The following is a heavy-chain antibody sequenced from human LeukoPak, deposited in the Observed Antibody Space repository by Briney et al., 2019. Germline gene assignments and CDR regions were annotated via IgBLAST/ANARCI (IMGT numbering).Heavy chain of an antibody. CDR1: GGSISSYY. CDR2: IYDSGST. Sequence: SETQSLTCTVSGGSISSYYWSWIRQPPGKGLEWIGYIYDSGSTNYNPPLKSRVTISVDTSKNQFSLKVSSVTAADTAVYCCAREGRALADLPTSDYWGQGTLVTVSS. V-gene: IGHV4-59*01. CDR3: AREGRALADLPTSDY. D-gene: IGHD6-25*01. J-gene: IGHJ4*02.